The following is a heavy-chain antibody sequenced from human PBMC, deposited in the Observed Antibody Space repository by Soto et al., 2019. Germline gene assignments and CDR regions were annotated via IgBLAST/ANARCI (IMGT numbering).Heavy chain of an antibody. Sequence: PGGSLRLCCVASGFSLYSYVIHWVRQTPGKGLQWVAVISIDGTRTYYADSVKGRFTVSRDNSKNTQYLQMYGLTIEDTAIYYCLRDLGSSDLDPWAQGTLVTVSS. CDR1: GFSLYSYV. CDR3: LRDLGSSDLDP. CDR2: ISIDGTRT. D-gene: IGHD6-13*01. V-gene: IGHV3-30*01. J-gene: IGHJ5*02.